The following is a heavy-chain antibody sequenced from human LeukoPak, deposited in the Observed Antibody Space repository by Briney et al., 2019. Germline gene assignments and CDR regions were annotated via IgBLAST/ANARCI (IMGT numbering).Heavy chain of an antibody. V-gene: IGHV4-34*01. J-gene: IGHJ2*01. D-gene: IGHD2-15*01. CDR3: MRGLLVAAVTRHWYFDL. Sequence: SETLSLTCAVYGGSSSGYYWNWVRQPPGKGLEWIGEIDHSGSTNYNSSLESRVTISVDTSKNQFSLKLSSVTAADTAIYFCMRGLLVAAVTRHWYFDLWGRGTLVTVSS. CDR2: IDHSGST. CDR1: GGSSSGYY.